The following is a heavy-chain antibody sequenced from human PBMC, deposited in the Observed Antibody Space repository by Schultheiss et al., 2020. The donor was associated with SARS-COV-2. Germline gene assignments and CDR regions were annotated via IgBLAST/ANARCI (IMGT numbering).Heavy chain of an antibody. D-gene: IGHD6-13*01. Sequence: SETLSLTCAVYGGSFSGYYWSWIRQPPGKGLEWIGYIYYSGSTNYNPSLKSRVTISVDTSKNQFSLKLSSVTAADTAVYYCARRVAAAGDYYYYGMDVWGQGTTVTVSS. CDR1: GGSFSGYY. V-gene: IGHV4-59*01. J-gene: IGHJ6*02. CDR3: ARRVAAAGDYYYYGMDV. CDR2: IYYSGST.